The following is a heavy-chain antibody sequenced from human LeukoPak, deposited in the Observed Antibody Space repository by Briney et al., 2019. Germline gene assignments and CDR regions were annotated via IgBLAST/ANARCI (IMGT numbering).Heavy chain of an antibody. D-gene: IGHD6-13*01. Sequence: SETLSLTCTVSGGSISNYYWSWIRQPPGKGLEWIGHIYYSGTTNYNPSLKSRVTISVDTSKNQFSLKLNSVTAADTAVYYCARGVYIAAAQYGYWGQGTLVTVSS. CDR1: GGSISNYY. J-gene: IGHJ4*02. CDR3: ARGVYIAAAQYGY. V-gene: IGHV4-59*01. CDR2: IYYSGTT.